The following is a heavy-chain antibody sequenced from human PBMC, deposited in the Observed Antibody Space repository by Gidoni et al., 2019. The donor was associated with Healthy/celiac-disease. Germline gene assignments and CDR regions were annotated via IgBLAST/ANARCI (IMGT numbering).Heavy chain of an antibody. CDR3: ARDLGYYDISYGMDV. V-gene: IGHV3-33*01. CDR1: GFTFSSYG. CDR2: IWYDGSNK. J-gene: IGHJ6*02. D-gene: IGHD3-9*01. Sequence: QVQLVESGGGVVQPGRSLRLSCAASGFTFSSYGMLWVRQAPGKGLEWVAVIWYDGSNKYYADSVKGRFTISRDNSKNTLYLQMNSLRAEDTAVYYCARDLGYYDISYGMDVWGQGTTVTVSS.